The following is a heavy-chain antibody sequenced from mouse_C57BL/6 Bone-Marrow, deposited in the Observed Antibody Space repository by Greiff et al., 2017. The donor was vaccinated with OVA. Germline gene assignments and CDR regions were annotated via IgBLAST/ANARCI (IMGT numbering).Heavy chain of an antibody. J-gene: IGHJ2*01. CDR3: ARRGDLLPYCDY. CDR1: GYAFTNYL. D-gene: IGHD2-1*01. CDR2: INPGSGGT. Sequence: VQLQQSGAELVRPGTSVKVSCKASGYAFTNYLIEWVKQRPGQGLEWIGVINPGSGGTNYNEKFKGKATLTADKSSSTAYMQLSSLTSEDSAVYFCARRGDLLPYCDYWGQGTTLTVSS. V-gene: IGHV1-54*01.